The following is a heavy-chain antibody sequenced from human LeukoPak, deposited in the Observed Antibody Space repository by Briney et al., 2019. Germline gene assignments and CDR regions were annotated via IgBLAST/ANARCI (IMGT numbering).Heavy chain of an antibody. V-gene: IGHV4-4*09. CDR1: GGSISGGC. CDR2: VYTSGST. J-gene: IGHJ4*02. D-gene: IGHD4-11*01. CDR3: AKSYFDYSTYYSYYFNL. Sequence: SETLSLTCTVSGGSISGGCWSWIRQPPGRGLEWIGYVYTSGSTNYNPSLKSRVTISVDTSKSQFALKLSSVTAADTAVYYCAKSYFDYSTYYSYYFNLWGQGALVTVSS.